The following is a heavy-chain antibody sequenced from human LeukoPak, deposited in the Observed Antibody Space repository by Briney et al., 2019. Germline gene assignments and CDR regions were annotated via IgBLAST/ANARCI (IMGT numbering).Heavy chain of an antibody. Sequence: GGSLRLSCAASGFTFSSYWMSWVRQAPGKGLEWVAFISYDGSNKYYADSVKGRFTISRDNSKNTLYLQMNSLRAEDTAVYYCAKDAGRSGYYYGMDVWGQGTTVTVSS. CDR2: ISYDGSNK. D-gene: IGHD3-10*01. CDR3: AKDAGRSGYYYGMDV. V-gene: IGHV3-30*18. CDR1: GFTFSSYW. J-gene: IGHJ6*02.